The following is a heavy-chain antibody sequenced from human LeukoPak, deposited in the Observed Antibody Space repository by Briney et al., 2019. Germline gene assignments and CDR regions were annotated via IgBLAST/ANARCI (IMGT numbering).Heavy chain of an antibody. Sequence: ASVTVSCKASGYTFTSYGISLVRQAPGQGLEWMGWISAYNGNTNYAQKLQGRVTMTTDTSTSTAYMELRSLRSDDTAVYYCARSRLLEDAFDLWGQGTMVTVSS. CDR2: ISAYNGNT. CDR3: ARSRLLEDAFDL. J-gene: IGHJ3*01. D-gene: IGHD2-21*01. CDR1: GYTFTSYG. V-gene: IGHV1-18*01.